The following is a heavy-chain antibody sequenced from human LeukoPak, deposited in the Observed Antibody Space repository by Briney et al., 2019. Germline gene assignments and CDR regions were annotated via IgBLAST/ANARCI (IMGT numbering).Heavy chain of an antibody. Sequence: GGSLRLSCAASGFTFSSYWMSWVRQAPGKGLEWVSVISPTGFTTLHTDSVKGRSIISRDNSKSMLYLRMDGLRAEDTAIYFCTKDVQVGPTRGFFDFWGQGTLVTVSS. J-gene: IGHJ4*03. CDR3: TKDVQVGPTRGFFDF. D-gene: IGHD1-26*01. CDR1: GFTFSSYW. V-gene: IGHV3-23*01. CDR2: ISPTGFTT.